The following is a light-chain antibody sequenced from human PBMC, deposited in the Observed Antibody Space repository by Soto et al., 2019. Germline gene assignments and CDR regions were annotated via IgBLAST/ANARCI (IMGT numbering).Light chain of an antibody. CDR3: LLDYSYFWA. Sequence: EIVMTQSPATLSVSPGERGTLSGRASQSITRNLAWYQQSPGQAPRLLIYGASTRATGIPARFSGSGSGTEFTLTISSLQSEDFATYYCLLDYSYFWAFGPGTKVHIK. J-gene: IGKJ3*01. V-gene: IGKV3-15*01. CDR2: GAS. CDR1: QSITRN.